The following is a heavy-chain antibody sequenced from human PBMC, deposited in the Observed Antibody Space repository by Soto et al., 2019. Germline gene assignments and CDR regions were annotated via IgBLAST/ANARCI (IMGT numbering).Heavy chain of an antibody. J-gene: IGHJ5*02. CDR3: AKWDGVYGSGGVS. CDR1: GYAFTSHG. D-gene: IGHD3-10*01. Sequence: ASVKVSCKASGYAFTSHGVSWVRQAPGQGLEWMGYINANNGNTIYAQKFQGRVTMTTDTSTSTAYMGLRSLRTDDTAIYYCAKWDGVYGSGGVSWGQGTLVTVS. CDR2: INANNGNT. V-gene: IGHV1-18*01.